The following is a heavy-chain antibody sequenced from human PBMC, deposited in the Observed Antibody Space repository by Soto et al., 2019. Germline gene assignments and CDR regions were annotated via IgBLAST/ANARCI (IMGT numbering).Heavy chain of an antibody. J-gene: IGHJ6*02. CDR2: IRSKANSYAT. D-gene: IGHD2-2*01. Sequence: GGSLRLSWAASGFTFSGSAMHWVRQASGKGLEWVGRIRSKANSYATAYAASVKGRFTISRDDSKNTAYLQMNSLKTEDTAVYYCTRLPPYCISTSCYGMDVWGQGTTVTV. CDR3: TRLPPYCISTSCYGMDV. CDR1: GFTFSGSA. V-gene: IGHV3-73*01.